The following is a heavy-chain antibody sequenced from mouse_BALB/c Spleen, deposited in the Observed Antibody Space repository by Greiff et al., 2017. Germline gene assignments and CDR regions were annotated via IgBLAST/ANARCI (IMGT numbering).Heavy chain of an antibody. CDR2: IDPANGNT. CDR3: AREYGNPMVY. CDR1: GYTFTSYN. D-gene: IGHD2-10*02. J-gene: IGHJ4*01. Sequence: VQLQQPGAELVKPGASVKMSCKASGYTFTSYNMHWVKQRPEQGLEWIGRIDPANGNTKYDPKFQGKATITADTSSNTAYLQLSSLTSEDTAVYYCAREYGNPMVYWGQGTSVTVSS. V-gene: IGHV14-3*02.